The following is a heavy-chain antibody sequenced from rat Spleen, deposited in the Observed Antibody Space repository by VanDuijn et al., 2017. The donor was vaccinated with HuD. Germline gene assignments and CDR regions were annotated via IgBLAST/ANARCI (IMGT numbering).Heavy chain of an antibody. D-gene: IGHD4-1*01. CDR1: GFTFSDFY. V-gene: IGHV5-22*01. J-gene: IGHJ1*01. CDR3: VRLYNANGYWYFDL. CDR2: ISYEDFTP. Sequence: EVQLVESGGGLVQPGRSLKLSCAASGFTFSDFYMAWVRQTPKKGLDGVTSISYEDFTPFYRDSVKGRFTISRDNSRNTLDLQMDSLRSEDTATYYCVRLYNANGYWYFDLWGPGTMVTVSS.